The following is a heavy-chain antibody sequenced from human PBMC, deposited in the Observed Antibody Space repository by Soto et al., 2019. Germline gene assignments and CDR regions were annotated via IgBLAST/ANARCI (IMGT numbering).Heavy chain of an antibody. CDR2: MNPNSGNT. Sequence: ASVKVSCKASGYTFTSYDINWVRQATGQGLEWMGWMNPNSGNTGYAQKFQGRVTMTRNTSISTAYMELSSLRSEDTAVYYCARGFYYYASRGHYLVRPFDILDQVTM. CDR3: ARGFYYYASRGHYLVRPFDI. V-gene: IGHV1-8*01. D-gene: IGHD3-22*01. CDR1: GYTFTSYD. J-gene: IGHJ3*02.